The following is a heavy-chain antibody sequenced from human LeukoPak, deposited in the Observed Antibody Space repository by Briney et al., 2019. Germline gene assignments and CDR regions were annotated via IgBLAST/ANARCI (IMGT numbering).Heavy chain of an antibody. D-gene: IGHD3-10*01. V-gene: IGHV4-34*01. CDR1: GGSFSGYY. CDR2: INHSGST. CDR3: AKSEGFGELLWIDY. Sequence: NPSETLSLTCAVYGGSFSGYYWSWIRQPPGKGLEWIGEINHSGSTNYNPSLKSRVTISVDTSKNQFSLKLSSVTAADTAVYYCAKSEGFGELLWIDYWGQGTLATVSS. J-gene: IGHJ4*02.